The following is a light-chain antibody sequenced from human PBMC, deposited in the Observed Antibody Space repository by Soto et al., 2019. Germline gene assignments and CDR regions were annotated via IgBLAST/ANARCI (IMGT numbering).Light chain of an antibody. CDR2: GAS. CDR1: QSVSTNS. J-gene: IGKJ5*01. CDR3: QQYGSSPPIT. Sequence: EIVLTQSPDTLSLSPGERATLSCRASQSVSTNSLAWYQQKPGQAPRPLIYGASSRVTGTPDRFSGSGSGTDFTLTISRLEPEDFAVYYCQQYGSSPPITFGQGTRLEIK. V-gene: IGKV3-20*01.